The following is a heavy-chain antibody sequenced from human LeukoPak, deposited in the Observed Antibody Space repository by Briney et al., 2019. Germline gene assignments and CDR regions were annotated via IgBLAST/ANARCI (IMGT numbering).Heavy chain of an antibody. V-gene: IGHV1-18*01. Sequence: ASVKVSCKASGYTFTSYGISWVRQAPGQGLEWMGWISAYNGNTNYAQKLQGRATMTGDTSISTAYMELSRLRSDDTAVYYCARDLRYNWNDGDYWGQGTLVTVSS. CDR3: ARDLRYNWNDGDY. J-gene: IGHJ4*02. CDR2: ISAYNGNT. CDR1: GYTFTSYG. D-gene: IGHD1-20*01.